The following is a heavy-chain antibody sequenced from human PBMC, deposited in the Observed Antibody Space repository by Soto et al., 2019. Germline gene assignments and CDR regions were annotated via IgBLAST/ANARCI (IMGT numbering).Heavy chain of an antibody. CDR1: GFTFSSYA. CDR2: ISGSGGST. V-gene: IGHV3-23*01. J-gene: IGHJ4*02. Sequence: EVQLLESGGGLVQPGGSLRLSCAASGFTFSSYAMSWVRQAPGKGVEWVSAISGSGGSTYYADSVKGRFTISRDNSKNTPYLQMNSLRAEDPAVYDCAKGRGYSYVPDYWGQGTLVTVSS. CDR3: AKGRGYSYVPDY. D-gene: IGHD5-18*01.